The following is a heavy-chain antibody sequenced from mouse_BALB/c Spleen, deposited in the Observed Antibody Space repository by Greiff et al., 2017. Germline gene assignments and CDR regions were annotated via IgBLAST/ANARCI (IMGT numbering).Heavy chain of an antibody. Sequence: VQLQQSGAELMKPGASVKVSCKASGYAFTSYNMYWVKQSHGKSLEWIGYIDPYNGGTSYNQKFKGKATLTVDKSSSTAYMHLNSLTSEDSAVYYCARKIYDGYSGYAMDYWGQGTSVTVSS. D-gene: IGHD2-3*01. J-gene: IGHJ4*01. CDR3: ARKIYDGYSGYAMDY. CDR2: IDPYNGGT. CDR1: GYAFTSYN. V-gene: IGHV1S135*01.